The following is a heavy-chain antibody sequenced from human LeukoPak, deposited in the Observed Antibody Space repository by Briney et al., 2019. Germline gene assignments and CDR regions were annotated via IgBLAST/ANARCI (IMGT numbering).Heavy chain of an antibody. CDR2: INEDGSEI. J-gene: IGHJ3*01. Sequence: GGSLRLSCAASGFTFSRSWMTWVRQAPGKGLEWVASINEDGSEIHYVDSVKGRFTISRDNAKDSLYLQMNSLRAEDTALYFCAKDRGGGSQLGDAFDVWGQGTMVSVSS. V-gene: IGHV3-7*03. CDR1: GFTFSRSW. CDR3: AKDRGGGSQLGDAFDV. D-gene: IGHD2-15*01.